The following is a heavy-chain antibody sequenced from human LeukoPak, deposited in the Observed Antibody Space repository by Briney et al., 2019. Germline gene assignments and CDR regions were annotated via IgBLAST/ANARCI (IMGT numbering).Heavy chain of an antibody. J-gene: IGHJ4*02. V-gene: IGHV4-59*01. CDR3: ARDALNGYGLDY. CDR2: IYYSGST. D-gene: IGHD5-18*01. Sequence: PSETLSLTCTVSDGSISGYYWSWIRQPPGKGLEWIGYIYYSGSTNYNPSLKSRVTISVDTSKNQFSLKLSSVTAADTAVYYCARDALNGYGLDYWGQGTLVTVSS. CDR1: DGSISGYY.